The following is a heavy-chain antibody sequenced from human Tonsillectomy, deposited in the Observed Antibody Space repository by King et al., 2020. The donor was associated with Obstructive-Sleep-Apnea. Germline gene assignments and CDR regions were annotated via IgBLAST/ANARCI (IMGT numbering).Heavy chain of an antibody. D-gene: IGHD4-17*01. CDR3: TWMTTVTTIAF. Sequence: VQLVESGGGLVKPGGSLRVSCAVSGITFRDAWMSWVRQAPGKGLEWVGRIKSQGGGGTTDYAAPVKGRFIISRDDSKNTLYLQMKSLKIEDTAVYYCTWMTTVTTIAFWGQGTQVTVSS. CDR2: IKSQGGGGTT. J-gene: IGHJ4*02. CDR1: GITFRDAW. V-gene: IGHV3-15*01.